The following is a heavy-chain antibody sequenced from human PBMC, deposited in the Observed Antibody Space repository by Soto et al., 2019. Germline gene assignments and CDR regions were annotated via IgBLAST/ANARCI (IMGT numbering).Heavy chain of an antibody. CDR1: GYSFTSSW. CDR3: ARERDSSSLHDAFEI. J-gene: IGHJ3*02. Sequence: GESLKISCKGSGYSFTSSWISWVRQMPGKGLEWMGRIDPSDSYSNYSPSFQGHVTISADKSISTAYLQWSSLKASDTAMYFCARERDSSSLHDAFEIWGQGTMVTVSS. D-gene: IGHD6-6*01. CDR2: IDPSDSYS. V-gene: IGHV5-10-1*01.